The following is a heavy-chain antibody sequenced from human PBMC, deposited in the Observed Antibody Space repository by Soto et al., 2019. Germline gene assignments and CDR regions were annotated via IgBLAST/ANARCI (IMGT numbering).Heavy chain of an antibody. Sequence: QVHLVQSGAEVKKPGASVKVSCKPSGYTLTSYGISWVRQAPGQGLQWMGWISAYNGNTNYADKFQGRVTMTTDTSTSTAHMEVRSLRSDDTAVYYCARAGAFYETSGYPWSTFDIWGKGTMVTVSS. CDR3: ARAGAFYETSGYPWSTFDI. D-gene: IGHD3-22*01. CDR2: ISAYNGNT. J-gene: IGHJ3*02. CDR1: GYTLTSYG. V-gene: IGHV1-18*01.